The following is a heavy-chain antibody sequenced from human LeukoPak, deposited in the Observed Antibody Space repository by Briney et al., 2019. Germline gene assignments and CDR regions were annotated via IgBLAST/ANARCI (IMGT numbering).Heavy chain of an antibody. CDR3: ARDGYYYGSGSGRFDP. CDR1: GFTFSSYA. Sequence: GSLRLSCAASGFTFSSYAMSWIRQPPGKGLEWIGYIYYSGSTNYNPSLKSRVTISVDTSKIQFSLKLSSVTAADTAVYYCARDGYYYGSGSGRFDPWGQGTLVTVSS. CDR2: IYYSGST. J-gene: IGHJ5*02. V-gene: IGHV4-59*01. D-gene: IGHD3-10*01.